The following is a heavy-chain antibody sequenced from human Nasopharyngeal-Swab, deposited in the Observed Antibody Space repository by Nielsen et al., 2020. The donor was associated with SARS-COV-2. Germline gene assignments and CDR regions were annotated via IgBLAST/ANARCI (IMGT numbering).Heavy chain of an antibody. Sequence: GESLKISCAASGFTFSSYAMHWVRQAPGKGLEWVAVIWYDGSNKYYADSVKGRFTISRDNSKNTLYLQMNSLRAEDTAVYYCARGIAAIDYWGQGTLVTVSS. D-gene: IGHD6-13*01. V-gene: IGHV3-33*08. CDR2: IWYDGSNK. J-gene: IGHJ4*02. CDR1: GFTFSSYA. CDR3: ARGIAAIDY.